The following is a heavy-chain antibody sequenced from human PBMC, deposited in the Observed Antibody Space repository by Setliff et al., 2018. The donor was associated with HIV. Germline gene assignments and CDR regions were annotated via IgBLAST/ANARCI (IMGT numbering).Heavy chain of an antibody. D-gene: IGHD3-16*01. V-gene: IGHV3-74*01. CDR3: VKGGMTNAAFNI. CDR2: INRDGSYT. Sequence: GGSLRLSCAASGFSFSSYWMYWVRQAPGKGLVWVSRINRDGSYTIYADSVEGRFTISRDNSKNTLYLQMNSLRLEDTALYYCVKGGMTNAAFNIWGPGTMVTVSS. CDR1: GFSFSSYW. J-gene: IGHJ3*02.